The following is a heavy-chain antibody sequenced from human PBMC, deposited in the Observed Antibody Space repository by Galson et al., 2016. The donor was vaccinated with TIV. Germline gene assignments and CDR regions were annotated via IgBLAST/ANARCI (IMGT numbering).Heavy chain of an antibody. J-gene: IGHJ6*02. V-gene: IGHV3-33*01. CDR2: IWYDGSIK. D-gene: IGHD2/OR15-2a*01. Sequence: SLRLSCAASGYTFSSYGMHWVRQAPGKGLEWVAVIWYDGSIKYNEDSVKGRFTISRDKSKNTLYLAVSSLRAEDTAVYYCARIIVSYGMDVWGQGTTVTVSS. CDR3: ARIIVSYGMDV. CDR1: GYTFSSYG.